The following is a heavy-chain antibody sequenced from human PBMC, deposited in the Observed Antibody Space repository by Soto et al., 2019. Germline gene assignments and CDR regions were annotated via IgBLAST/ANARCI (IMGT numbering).Heavy chain of an antibody. Sequence: ASVKVTCKASGYTFTSYYMHWVRQAPGQGLEWMGIINPSGGSTSYAQKFQGRVTMTRDTSTSTVYMELSSLRSEDTAVYYCARVGIFGYYGMDVWGQGTTVTVSS. CDR3: ARVGIFGYYGMDV. D-gene: IGHD3-3*01. CDR1: GYTFTSYY. J-gene: IGHJ6*02. V-gene: IGHV1-46*01. CDR2: INPSGGST.